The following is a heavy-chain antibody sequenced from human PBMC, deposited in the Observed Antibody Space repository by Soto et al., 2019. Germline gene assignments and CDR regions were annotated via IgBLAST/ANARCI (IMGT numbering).Heavy chain of an antibody. CDR1: GFTFSSYA. J-gene: IGHJ6*02. Sequence: GGSLRLSCAASGFTFSSYAMSWVRQAPGKGLERVSAISGSGGSTYYADSVKGRFTISRDNSKNTLYLQMNSLRAEDTAVYYCAKETYYYDSEYGMDVWGQGTTVTVSS. V-gene: IGHV3-23*01. CDR3: AKETYYYDSEYGMDV. D-gene: IGHD3-22*01. CDR2: ISGSGGST.